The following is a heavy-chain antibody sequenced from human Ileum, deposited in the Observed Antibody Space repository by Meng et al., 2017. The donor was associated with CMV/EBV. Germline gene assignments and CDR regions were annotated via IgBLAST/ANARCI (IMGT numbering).Heavy chain of an antibody. J-gene: IGHJ4*02. D-gene: IGHD6-13*01. CDR3: AREGSAVH. CDR1: GTSITGYY. CDR2: IYTSGST. Sequence: QGQLQGSGPGLVKPSETLSLTCTVSGTSITGYYWSWIRQSAAKGLEWIGRIYTSGSTNYNPSLHSRVSMSIDTSKNQFSLKLRSVTAADTAVYYCAREGSAVHWGQGTLVTVSS. V-gene: IGHV4-4*07.